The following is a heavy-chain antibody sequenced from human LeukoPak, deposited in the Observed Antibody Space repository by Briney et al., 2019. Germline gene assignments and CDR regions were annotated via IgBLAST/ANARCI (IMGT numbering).Heavy chain of an antibody. D-gene: IGHD3-16*01. CDR3: ARDFFSEITYHGEIAYFDQ. Sequence: ASVKVSCKTSGYTFIDYSIHWVRQAPGPGVEWTGRINPNSGATNYAQKFQGRVTVTRDTSISTAYMEVTRLKSDDTAIYYCARDFFSEITYHGEIAYFDQWGPGTLVSVSS. V-gene: IGHV1-2*06. CDR2: INPNSGAT. CDR1: GYTFIDYS. J-gene: IGHJ4*02.